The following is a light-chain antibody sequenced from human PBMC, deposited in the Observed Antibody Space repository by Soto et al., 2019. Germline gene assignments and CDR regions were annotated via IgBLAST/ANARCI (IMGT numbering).Light chain of an antibody. CDR2: EVI. Sequence: SALTQPASVSGSPGQSITISCTGTSSDVGGYNYVSWYQQHPGKAPKLMIYEVISRPSGVSIRFSGSKSGNTASLTISGLQAEDEADYYCSSYTSSSTFYVFGTGTKVTV. J-gene: IGLJ1*01. V-gene: IGLV2-14*01. CDR3: SSYTSSSTFYV. CDR1: SSDVGGYNY.